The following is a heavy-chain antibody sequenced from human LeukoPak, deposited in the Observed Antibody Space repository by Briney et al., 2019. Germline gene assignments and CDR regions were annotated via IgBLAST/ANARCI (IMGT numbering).Heavy chain of an antibody. V-gene: IGHV3-66*02. D-gene: IGHD1-26*01. CDR2: IYSGGST. CDR3: ARDPPKRSYPYYMDV. CDR1: GFTFSSYS. J-gene: IGHJ6*03. Sequence: GGSLRLSCAASGFTFSSYSMNWVRQAPGKGLEWVSVIYSGGSTFYADSVKGRFIISRDNSNNTLYLQMNRLRAEDTAVYYCARDPPKRSYPYYMDVWGKGTTVTVSS.